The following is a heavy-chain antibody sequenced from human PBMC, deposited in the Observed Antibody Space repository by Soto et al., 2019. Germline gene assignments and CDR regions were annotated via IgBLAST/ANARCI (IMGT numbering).Heavy chain of an antibody. CDR3: ARDIDCDIDF. CDR2: IYSKEGKI. Sequence: QVQLVQSGAEVQKPGASVKVSCKTSGYIFNNYGISWVRQAPGQGLEWMGWIYSKEGKINFAQKFQGRVTMTTDTSTSTAYMELRSLRFDDSAVYFCARDIDCDIDFWGQGNLVTVSS. J-gene: IGHJ4*02. V-gene: IGHV1-18*01. D-gene: IGHD2-21*02. CDR1: GYIFNNYG.